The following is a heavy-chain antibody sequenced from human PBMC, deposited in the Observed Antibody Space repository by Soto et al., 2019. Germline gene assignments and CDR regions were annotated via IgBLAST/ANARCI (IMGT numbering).Heavy chain of an antibody. V-gene: IGHV4-4*02. CDR2: IYHSGST. CDR3: ARDDNIVVVPTSLGAMHV. CDR1: GGSISSNKW. D-gene: IGHD2-2*01. J-gene: IGHJ6*02. Sequence: SETLSLTCAVSGGSISSNKWWSWVRQPPGKGLEWIGEIYHSGSTNYNPSLKSRVTISLDNSKNQFSLKLTSVTAADSAVYYCARDDNIVVVPTSLGAMHVWDQVTTVTVSS.